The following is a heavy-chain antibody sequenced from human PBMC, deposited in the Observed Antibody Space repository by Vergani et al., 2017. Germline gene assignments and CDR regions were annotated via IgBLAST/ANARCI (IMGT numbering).Heavy chain of an antibody. CDR3: ARDLYGGGELLGY. D-gene: IGHD1-26*01. V-gene: IGHV1-69*01. CDR1: GGTFSSYA. J-gene: IGHJ4*02. Sequence: QVQLVQSGAEVKKPGSSVKVSCKASGGTFSSYAISWVRQAPGKGLEWMGGIIPIFGTANYAQKFQGRVTITADESTSTAYMELSSLRSEDTPVYYCARDLYGGGELLGYWGQGTLVTVSS. CDR2: IIPIFGTA.